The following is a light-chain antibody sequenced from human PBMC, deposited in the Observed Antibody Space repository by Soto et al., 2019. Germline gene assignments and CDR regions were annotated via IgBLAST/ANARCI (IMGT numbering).Light chain of an antibody. CDR3: QQRSQWPPMT. V-gene: IGKV3-11*01. CDR1: QRISTY. Sequence: LFPGQISPLSCMSSQRISTYLAWYQVKPGQAPRLLIYDXXXXXXXXXXXXSGXGSGTDFSLTISSLEPEDVAVYYCQQRSQWPPMTFGQGTRLEI. J-gene: IGKJ5*01. CDR2: DXX.